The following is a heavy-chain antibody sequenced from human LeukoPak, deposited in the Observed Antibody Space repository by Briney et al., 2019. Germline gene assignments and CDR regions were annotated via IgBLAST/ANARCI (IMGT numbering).Heavy chain of an antibody. CDR2: INPNSGGT. CDR3: ARDRAGYYDFWSGYYTLGDYYGMDV. Sequence: ASVTVSCKASGGTFSSYAISWVRQAPGQGLEWMGWINPNSGGTNYAQKFQGWVTMTRDTSISTAYMELSRLRSDDTAVYYCARDRAGYYDFWSGYYTLGDYYGMDVWGQGTTVTVSS. CDR1: GGTFSSYA. J-gene: IGHJ6*02. V-gene: IGHV1-2*04. D-gene: IGHD3-3*01.